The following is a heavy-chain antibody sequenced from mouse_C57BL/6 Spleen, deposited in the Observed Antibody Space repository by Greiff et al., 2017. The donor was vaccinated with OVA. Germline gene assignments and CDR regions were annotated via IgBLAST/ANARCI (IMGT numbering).Heavy chain of an antibody. J-gene: IGHJ2*01. CDR1: GFTFSSYG. CDR3: ARQLDSSGYYFDY. V-gene: IGHV5-6*01. CDR2: ISSGGSYT. Sequence: EVQVVESGGDLVKPGGSLKLSCAASGFTFSSYGMSWVRQTPDKRLAWVATISSGGSYTYYPDSVKGRFTISRDNAKNTLYLQMSSLKSEDTAMYYCARQLDSSGYYFDYWGQGTTLTVSS. D-gene: IGHD3-2*02.